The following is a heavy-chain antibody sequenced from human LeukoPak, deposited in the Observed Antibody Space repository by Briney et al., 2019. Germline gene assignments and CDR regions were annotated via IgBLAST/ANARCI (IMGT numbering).Heavy chain of an antibody. J-gene: IGHJ4*02. CDR3: ARDRSWDVVATKTLDY. CDR2: IYHSGST. Sequence: SETLSLTCSVSGYSITRGFYWGWIRPSPGKGLEWIGSIYHSGSTSYNPSLKSRATISVDRSRNQFSLKLTSVTAADTAMYYCARDRSWDVVATKTLDYWDQGALVTVSS. CDR1: GYSITRGFY. V-gene: IGHV4-38-2*02. D-gene: IGHD5-12*01.